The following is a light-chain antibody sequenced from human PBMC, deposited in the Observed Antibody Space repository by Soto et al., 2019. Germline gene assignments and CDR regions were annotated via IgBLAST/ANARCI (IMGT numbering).Light chain of an antibody. Sequence: QSVLTQPASVSGSPGQSITISCTGTSSDVGGYNYVSWYQQHPGKAPKLMIYDVSNRPSGVSNRFSGSKSGNTASLTISGLQAEDEADYYCSSSTSRSTTHVGFGGGTQVTVL. CDR3: SSSTSRSTTHVG. CDR2: DVS. J-gene: IGLJ2*01. V-gene: IGLV2-14*01. CDR1: SSDVGGYNY.